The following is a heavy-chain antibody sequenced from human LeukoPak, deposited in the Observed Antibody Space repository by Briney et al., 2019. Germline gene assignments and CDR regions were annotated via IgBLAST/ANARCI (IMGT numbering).Heavy chain of an antibody. J-gene: IGHJ5*02. CDR1: GFTFSNYA. V-gene: IGHV3-23*01. CDR3: ARDYGGSSGWFDP. D-gene: IGHD4-23*01. Sequence: GGSLRLSCAASGFTFSNYATSWVRQAPGKGLEWVSGISGSGGSTYYADSVKGRFTISRDNLKNTLYLQMNSLKVEDTAVYSCARDYGGSSGWFDPWGQGTLVTVSS. CDR2: ISGSGGST.